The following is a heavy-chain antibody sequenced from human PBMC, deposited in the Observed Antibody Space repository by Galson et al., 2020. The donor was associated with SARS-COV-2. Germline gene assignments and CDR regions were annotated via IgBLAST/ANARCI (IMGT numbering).Heavy chain of an antibody. V-gene: IGHV1-8*01. CDR2: MNPYSGNT. CDR1: GYTFTSYD. CDR3: ARHFRIRSGRGFDF. J-gene: IGHJ3*01. D-gene: IGHD3-3*02. Sequence: ASVKVSCKASGYTFTSYDIHWVRQATGQGLEWMGWMNPYSGNTGYAQNFQGRVTMTRNTSISIAYMELSGLRSDDTAIYYCARHFRIRSGRGFDFWGQGTLVTVSS.